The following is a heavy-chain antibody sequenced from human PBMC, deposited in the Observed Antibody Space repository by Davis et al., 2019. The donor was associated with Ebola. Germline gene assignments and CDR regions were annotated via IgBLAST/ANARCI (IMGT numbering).Heavy chain of an antibody. J-gene: IGHJ4*02. CDR2: ISAYNGNT. V-gene: IGHV1-18*01. CDR3: AIDLTSYSSSSHS. Sequence: ASEKVSCKASGYTFTSYGISWVRQAPGQGLEWIGWISAYNGNTNYAQKLQDRVTMTTDTSTSTAYMELRRLRSDDTAVYYCAIDLTSYSSSSHSWGQGTLVTVSS. D-gene: IGHD6-6*01. CDR1: GYTFTSYG.